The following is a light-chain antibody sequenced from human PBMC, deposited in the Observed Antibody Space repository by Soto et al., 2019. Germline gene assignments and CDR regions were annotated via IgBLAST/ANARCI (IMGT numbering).Light chain of an antibody. CDR1: GEISNY. CDR2: GAT. V-gene: IGKV1-27*01. J-gene: IGKJ4*01. Sequence: DIQMTQSPSSLSASVGDRVTISCRASGEISNYLAWYQQKPGRAPTLLIYGATTVQSGVPSRFSGSGSGTEFTLTISSLQPEDVATYYCQKYGASPLTFGGGTKVDI. CDR3: QKYGASPLT.